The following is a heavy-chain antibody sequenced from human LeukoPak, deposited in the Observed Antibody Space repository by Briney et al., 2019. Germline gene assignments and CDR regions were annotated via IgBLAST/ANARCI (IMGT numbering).Heavy chain of an antibody. CDR3: ATAHCSSTSCYDY. Sequence: SETLSLTCTVSGGSISSYCWSWIRQPAGKGLEWIGRIYTSGSTNYNPSLKSRVTMSVDTSKNQFSLKLSSVTAADTAVYYCATAHCSSTSCYDYWGQGTLVTVSS. D-gene: IGHD2-2*01. J-gene: IGHJ4*02. V-gene: IGHV4-4*07. CDR2: IYTSGST. CDR1: GGSISSYC.